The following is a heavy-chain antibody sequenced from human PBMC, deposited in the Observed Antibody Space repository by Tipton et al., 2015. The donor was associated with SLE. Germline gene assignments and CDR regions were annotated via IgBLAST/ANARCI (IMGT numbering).Heavy chain of an antibody. D-gene: IGHD4-17*01. CDR2: IYYSGST. CDR3: ATRDYGDYTKWFDP. CDR1: GDSISGYY. V-gene: IGHV4-59*12. J-gene: IGHJ5*02. Sequence: TLSLTCNVSGDSISGYYWNWIRQPPGKGLEWIGYIYYSGSTNYNPSLKSRVTISVDRSKNQFSLKLSSVTAADTAVYYCATRDYGDYTKWFDPWGQGTLVTV.